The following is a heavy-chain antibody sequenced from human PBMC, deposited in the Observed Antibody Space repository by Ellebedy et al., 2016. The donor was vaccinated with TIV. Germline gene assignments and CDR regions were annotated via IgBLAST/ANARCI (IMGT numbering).Heavy chain of an antibody. CDR1: GYTFTNYG. CDR3: ARDTSGTDDF. V-gene: IGHV1-46*01. D-gene: IGHD1-26*01. CDR2: INPSGGST. J-gene: IGHJ4*02. Sequence: ASVKVSCKTSGYTFTNYGISWVRQAPGQGLQWMGIINPSGGSTTYAQKFQDRVTMTRDTSTSTVYMEMRGLTSADTAVYYCARDTSGTDDFWGQGTLVTVSS.